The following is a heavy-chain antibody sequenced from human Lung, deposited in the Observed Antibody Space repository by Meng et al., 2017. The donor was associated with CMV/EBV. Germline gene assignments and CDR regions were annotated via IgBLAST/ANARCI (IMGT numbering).Heavy chain of an antibody. V-gene: IGHV4-31*03. CDR1: GGSIGSGGYY. D-gene: IGHD5-24*01. Sequence: QGQLQEPGPGLVKPSQTLSLTCTVSGGSIGSGGYYWSWIRQHPGKGLEWIGYIYYTGSTFYNPSLKGRVTISVDTSKNQFSLKLIPATAADTAVYYCAREAGRDGYATPKFDYWGQGTLVTVSS. CDR2: IYYTGST. CDR3: AREAGRDGYATPKFDY. J-gene: IGHJ4*02.